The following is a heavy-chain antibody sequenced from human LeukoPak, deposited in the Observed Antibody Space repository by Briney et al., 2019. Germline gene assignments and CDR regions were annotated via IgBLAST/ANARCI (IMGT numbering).Heavy chain of an antibody. CDR2: ISSSGSTI. CDR1: GFTFSSYE. J-gene: IGHJ4*02. Sequence: GGSLRLSCAASGFTFSSYEMNWVGKPQGKGLEWFSYISSSGSTIYYADSVKGRFTISRDNAKNSLYLQMNSLRAEDTAVYYCATAGYGSGSYFDYWGQGTLVTVSS. V-gene: IGHV3-48*03. D-gene: IGHD3-10*01. CDR3: ATAGYGSGSYFDY.